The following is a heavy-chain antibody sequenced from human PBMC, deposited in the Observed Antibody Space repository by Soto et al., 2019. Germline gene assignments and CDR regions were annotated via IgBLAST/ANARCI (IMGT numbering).Heavy chain of an antibody. Sequence: GGSLRLSCAASGFTFSSYSMNWVRQAPGKGLEWVSSISRSSSYIYYADSVKGRFTISRDNSKNSLYLQMNSLRAEDTAVYYCAKYGGAWKYATLAYWGQGTLVTVSS. CDR2: ISRSSSYI. V-gene: IGHV3-21*04. D-gene: IGHD1-7*01. CDR1: GFTFSSYS. J-gene: IGHJ4*02. CDR3: AKYGGAWKYATLAY.